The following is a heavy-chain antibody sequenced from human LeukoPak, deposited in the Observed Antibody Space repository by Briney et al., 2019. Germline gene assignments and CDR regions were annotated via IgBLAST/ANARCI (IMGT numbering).Heavy chain of an antibody. CDR1: GFTFSSYA. J-gene: IGHJ4*02. V-gene: IGHV3-23*01. Sequence: GVSLRLSCSASGFTFSSYAMSWVRHAPGKGLEWVSAIRGSGGSTYYADSVKGRFTSSTDNSKKTLYLHMTSLRAEDPAVYYCAKEGRISMTAVVYVESWGQGTLVTVSS. D-gene: IGHD3-22*01. CDR2: IRGSGGST. CDR3: AKEGRISMTAVVYVES.